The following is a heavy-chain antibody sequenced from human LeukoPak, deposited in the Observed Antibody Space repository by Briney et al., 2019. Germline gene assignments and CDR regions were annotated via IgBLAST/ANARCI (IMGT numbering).Heavy chain of an antibody. J-gene: IGHJ4*02. V-gene: IGHV3-53*01. Sequence: GGSLRLSCTASGFTVSSNYMSWVRQAPGKGLEWVSVIYSSGNTYYADSVKGRFTISRDNSKNTQYLQMNSLRAEDTAAYYCARGYCSSTSCYAGDYWGQGTLVTVSS. CDR3: ARGYCSSTSCYAGDY. CDR2: IYSSGNT. D-gene: IGHD2-2*01. CDR1: GFTVSSNY.